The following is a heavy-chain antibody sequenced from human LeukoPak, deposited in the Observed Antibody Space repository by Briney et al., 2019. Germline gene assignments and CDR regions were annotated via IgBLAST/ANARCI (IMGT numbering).Heavy chain of an antibody. V-gene: IGHV1-69*13. CDR3: ATTYDILTGFFPSPKTYYFDY. CDR2: IIPIFGTA. D-gene: IGHD3-9*01. CDR1: GYTFTSYN. Sequence: ASAKVSCKASGYTFTSYNINWVRQAPGQGLEWMGGIIPIFGTANYAQKFQGRVTITADESTSTAYMELSSLRSEDTAVYYCATTYDILTGFFPSPKTYYFDYWGQGTLVTVSS. J-gene: IGHJ4*02.